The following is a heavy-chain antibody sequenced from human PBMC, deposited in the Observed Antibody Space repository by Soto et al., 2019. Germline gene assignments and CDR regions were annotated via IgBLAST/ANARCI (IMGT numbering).Heavy chain of an antibody. CDR1: GGSFSGYY. V-gene: IGHV4-34*01. J-gene: IGHJ6*03. Sequence: PSETLSLTCAVYGGSFSGYYWSWIRQPPGKGLEWIGEINHSGSTNYNPPLKSRVTISVDTSKNQFSLKLSSVTAADTAVYYCARGPDCSGGSCYSPSYYYYYMDFWGKGTTVTVSS. D-gene: IGHD2-15*01. CDR2: INHSGST. CDR3: ARGPDCSGGSCYSPSYYYYYMDF.